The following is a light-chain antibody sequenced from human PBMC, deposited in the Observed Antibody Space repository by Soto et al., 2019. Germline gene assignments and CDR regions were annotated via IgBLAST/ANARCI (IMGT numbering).Light chain of an antibody. CDR2: ASS. Sequence: IQLTQSPSSLSASVGDRVTVTCRASQGIGTYLVWYQQKSGKAPTVLIYASSTLQTGVSSRFSGSGSGTDFSLTISTLHPEDVATYYCQQVDSYPLTFGQGTKVDSK. J-gene: IGKJ1*01. V-gene: IGKV1-9*01. CDR1: QGIGTY. CDR3: QQVDSYPLT.